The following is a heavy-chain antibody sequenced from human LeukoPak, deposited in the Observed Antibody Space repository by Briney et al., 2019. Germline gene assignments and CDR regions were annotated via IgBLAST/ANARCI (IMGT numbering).Heavy chain of an antibody. V-gene: IGHV3-20*04. CDR2: INWNGGST. CDR1: GFTFDDYG. Sequence: PGRTLRLSCAASGFTFDDYGMSWVRQAPGKGLEWVSGINWNGGSTGYADSVKGRFTISRDNAKNSLYLQMNSLRAEDTAVYYCGTDIVATTPITYYFDYWGQGTLVTVSS. J-gene: IGHJ4*02. D-gene: IGHD5-12*01. CDR3: GTDIVATTPITYYFDY.